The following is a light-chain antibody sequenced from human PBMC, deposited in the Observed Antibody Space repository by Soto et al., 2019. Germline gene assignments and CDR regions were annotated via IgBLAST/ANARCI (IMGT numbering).Light chain of an antibody. J-gene: IGLJ1*01. Sequence: SALTQPASVSGSPGQSITISCTGTSSDVDGYNYVSWYQQHPGKAPKLMIYDVSNRPSGVSNRFSGSKSGNTASLTISGLQAEDEADYYCSSYTSSSTYVFGTGTKVTVL. CDR1: SSDVDGYNY. CDR2: DVS. V-gene: IGLV2-14*01. CDR3: SSYTSSSTYV.